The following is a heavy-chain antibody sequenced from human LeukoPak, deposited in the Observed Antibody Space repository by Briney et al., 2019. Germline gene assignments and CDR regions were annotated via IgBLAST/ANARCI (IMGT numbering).Heavy chain of an antibody. CDR1: GYTFTSYY. J-gene: IGHJ4*02. CDR3: ARDYYDSSGYYYGARLNPTFDY. V-gene: IGHV1-46*01. D-gene: IGHD3-22*01. Sequence: ASVKVSCKASGYTFTSYYMHWVRQAPGQGLEWMGIINPSGGSTSYAQKFQGRVTITRDTSASTAYMELSSLRSEDTAVYYCARDYYDSSGYYYGARLNPTFDYWGQGTLVTVSS. CDR2: INPSGGST.